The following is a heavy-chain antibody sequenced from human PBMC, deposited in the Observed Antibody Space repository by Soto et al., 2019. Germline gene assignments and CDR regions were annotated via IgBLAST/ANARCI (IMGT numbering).Heavy chain of an antibody. J-gene: IGHJ4*02. Sequence: QXLSLTCAISGDXVSSNTDAWNWIRSSPSRGLEWLGRTYYRSNWRHDYAVSVKSRITVNPDKSKNHFSLQLNSVTPDDTAVYYCARGVAGSGFDLWGQGTLGTVS. CDR1: GDXVSSNTDA. D-gene: IGHD6-19*01. CDR3: ARGVAGSGFDL. V-gene: IGHV6-1*01. CDR2: TYYRSNWRH.